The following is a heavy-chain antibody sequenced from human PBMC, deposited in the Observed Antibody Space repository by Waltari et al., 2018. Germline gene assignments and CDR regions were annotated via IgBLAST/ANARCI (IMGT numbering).Heavy chain of an antibody. V-gene: IGHV4-31*03. D-gene: IGHD3-10*01. Sequence: QVQLQESGPGLVKPSQTLSLTCTVSGGSIRSGGYYWSWTRHHPGNVLEWIGYIYYSGLTYYNPSLMSRVTRSVDTSTNQFSLKLSPVTAADTAVYYCARGPRGSYFDLWGRGTLVTVSS. CDR3: ARGPRGSYFDL. CDR1: GGSIRSGGYY. J-gene: IGHJ2*01. CDR2: IYYSGLT.